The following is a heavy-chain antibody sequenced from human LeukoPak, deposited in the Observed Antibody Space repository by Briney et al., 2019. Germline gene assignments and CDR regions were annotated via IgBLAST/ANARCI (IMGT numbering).Heavy chain of an antibody. Sequence: GGSLRLSCAASGFTFSSYAMPWVRQAPGKGLEWVSVIYSGGSTYYADSVKGRFTISRDNSKNTLYLQMNSLRAEDTAVYYCARDMSNYYGMDVWGQGTTVTVSS. D-gene: IGHD3-10*02. J-gene: IGHJ6*02. CDR3: ARDMSNYYGMDV. CDR1: GFTFSSYA. CDR2: IYSGGST. V-gene: IGHV3-66*01.